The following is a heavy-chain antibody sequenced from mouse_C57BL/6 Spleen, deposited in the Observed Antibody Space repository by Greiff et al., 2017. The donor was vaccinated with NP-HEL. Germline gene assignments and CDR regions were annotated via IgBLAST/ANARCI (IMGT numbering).Heavy chain of an antibody. Sequence: VQLQESGPELVKPGASVKLSCKASGYTFTSYDINWVKQRPGQGLEWIGWIYPRDGSTKYNEKFKGKATLTVDTSSSTAYMELHSLTSEDSAVYFCANLWLRRDYYAMDYWGQGTSVTVSS. CDR2: IYPRDGST. D-gene: IGHD2-2*01. V-gene: IGHV1-85*01. CDR1: GYTFTSYD. CDR3: ANLWLRRDYYAMDY. J-gene: IGHJ4*01.